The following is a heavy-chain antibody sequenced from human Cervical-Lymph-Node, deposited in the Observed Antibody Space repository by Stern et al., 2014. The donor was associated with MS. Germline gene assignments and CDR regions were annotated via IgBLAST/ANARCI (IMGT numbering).Heavy chain of an antibody. J-gene: IGHJ4*02. D-gene: IGHD5-18*01. V-gene: IGHV1-2*06. CDR2: INPKSGGT. CDR1: GYSFAGNY. Sequence: QMQLVQSGAEVKKPGASVKVSCKASGYSFAGNYIHWVRQAPGQGLEWMGRINPKSGGTTYAQKFQGRVTMTRDTSISTASMELSRLRFDDTAVYYCARERGRAGPAMADYWGQGTLVSVSS. CDR3: ARERGRAGPAMADY.